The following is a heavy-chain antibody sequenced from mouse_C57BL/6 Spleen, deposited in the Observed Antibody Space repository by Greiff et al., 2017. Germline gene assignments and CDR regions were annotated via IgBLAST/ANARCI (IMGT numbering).Heavy chain of an antibody. CDR1: GYAFTNYL. CDR2: INPGSGGT. Sequence: QVQLQQSGAELVRPGTSVKVSCKASGYAFTNYLIEWVKQRPGQGLEWIGVINPGSGGTNYNEKFKGKATLTADKSSSTAYMQLSSLTSEDSAVDFCARIRYDYDAMDYWGQGTSVTVSS. V-gene: IGHV1-54*01. CDR3: ARIRYDYDAMDY. J-gene: IGHJ4*01.